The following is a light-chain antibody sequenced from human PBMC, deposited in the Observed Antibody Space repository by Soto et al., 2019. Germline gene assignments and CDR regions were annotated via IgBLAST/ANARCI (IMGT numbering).Light chain of an antibody. CDR2: GAS. V-gene: IGKV1-5*01. CDR1: QNIDFF. Sequence: DIQMTQSPSTLSASVGDRVTITCRASQNIDFFLAWYQQKPGKAPKLLIYGASNLESGVPSTFSGSGSGTEFTLTSSSLQPDDFATYFCQQYHSFPLTFGGGTTVEIK. J-gene: IGKJ4*01. CDR3: QQYHSFPLT.